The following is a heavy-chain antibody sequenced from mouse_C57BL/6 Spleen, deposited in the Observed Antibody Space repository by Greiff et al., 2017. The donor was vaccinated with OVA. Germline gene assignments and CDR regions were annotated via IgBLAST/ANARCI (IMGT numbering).Heavy chain of an antibody. CDR2: ISSGGDYI. D-gene: IGHD2-12*01. J-gene: IGHJ3*01. V-gene: IGHV5-9-1*02. Sequence: EVQGVESGAGLVKPGGSLKLSCAASGFTFSSYAMSWVRQTPEKRLEWVAYISSGGDYIYYADTVKGRFTISRDNARNTLYLQMSSLKYEDTAMYYCTRDSPWYAYWGQGTLVTVSA. CDR3: TRDSPWYAY. CDR1: GFTFSSYA.